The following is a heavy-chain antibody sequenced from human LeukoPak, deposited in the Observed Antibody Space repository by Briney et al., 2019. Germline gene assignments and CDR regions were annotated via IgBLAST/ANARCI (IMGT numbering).Heavy chain of an antibody. D-gene: IGHD6-13*01. CDR3: AKLSNSWFDP. Sequence: PGGSLRLSCAASGFTFSSYSMNWVRQAPGKGLEWVSSISSSSSYIYYADSVKGRFTISRDNSKNMLYLQMNSLRTEDTAVYYCAKLSNSWFDPWGQGTLVTVSS. J-gene: IGHJ5*02. CDR1: GFTFSSYS. CDR2: ISSSSSYI. V-gene: IGHV3-21*01.